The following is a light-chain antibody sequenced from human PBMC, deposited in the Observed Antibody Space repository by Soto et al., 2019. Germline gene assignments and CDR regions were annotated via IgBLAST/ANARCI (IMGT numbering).Light chain of an antibody. Sequence: DIQMTQSPSSLSASVGDRVTITCQASQDINNYLYWYQQKPGKAPKLLIYDASNLETGVPSRFSGSGSGTDFTFTISSLPPEDIGTYYCQQYENLVLSFGGGTKVEIK. V-gene: IGKV1-33*01. CDR3: QQYENLVLS. J-gene: IGKJ4*01. CDR1: QDINNY. CDR2: DAS.